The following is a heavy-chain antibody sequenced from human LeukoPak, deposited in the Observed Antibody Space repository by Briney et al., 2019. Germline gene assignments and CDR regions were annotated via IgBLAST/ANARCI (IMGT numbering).Heavy chain of an antibody. CDR2: INHSGST. V-gene: IGHV4-34*01. Sequence: SETLSLTCAVYGGSFSGYYWSWVRRPPGKGLEWIGEINHSGSTNYNPSLKSRVTISVDTTKNQFSLKLSSVTAADTAVYYCARGRIAARGYYYYYMDVWGKGTTVTVSS. CDR1: GGSFSGYY. J-gene: IGHJ6*03. D-gene: IGHD6-6*01. CDR3: ARGRIAARGYYYYYMDV.